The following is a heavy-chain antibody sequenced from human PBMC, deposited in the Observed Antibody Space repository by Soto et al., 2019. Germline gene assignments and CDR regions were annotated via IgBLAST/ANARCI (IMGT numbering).Heavy chain of an antibody. J-gene: IGHJ4*02. Sequence: LRLSCAASGFTFSTYWMDWVRQTPGKGLEWVANINQDGSEKNYVDSVKGRFTISRDNAGNSLYLQMSRLTAEDSALYYCSRSLNSWGQGTLVTVSS. CDR3: SRSLNS. CDR2: INQDGSEK. CDR1: GFTFSTYW. V-gene: IGHV3-7*01.